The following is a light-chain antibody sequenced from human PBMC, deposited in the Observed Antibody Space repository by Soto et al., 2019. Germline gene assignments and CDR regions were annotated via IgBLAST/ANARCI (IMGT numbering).Light chain of an antibody. CDR1: QSVSSSY. CDR2: GAS. V-gene: IGKV3-20*01. Sequence: DIVLTQSPATLSLSPGERATLSCRASQSVSSSYLAWYQQQPGQAHRLLIYGASSRATGIPDRFSGSGSGTDFTLTISRLEPEDFAVYYCQQYGSSPTLGQGTRLEIK. CDR3: QQYGSSPT. J-gene: IGKJ5*01.